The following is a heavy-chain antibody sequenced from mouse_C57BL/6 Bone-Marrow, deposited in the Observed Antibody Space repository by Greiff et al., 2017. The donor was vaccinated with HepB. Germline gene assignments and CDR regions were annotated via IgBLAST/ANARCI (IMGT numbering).Heavy chain of an antibody. V-gene: IGHV1-55*01. CDR2: IYPGSGST. D-gene: IGHD1-1*01. CDR1: GYTFTSFW. J-gene: IGHJ1*03. CDR3: AVYYDGSSYWYFDV. Sequence: QVQLQQPGAELVKPGASVKMSCKASGYTFTSFWITWVKQRPGQGLEWIGDIYPGSGSTNYNEKFKSKATLTVDTSSSTAYMQLSSLTSEDSAVYYCAVYYDGSSYWYFDVWGTGTTVTVSS.